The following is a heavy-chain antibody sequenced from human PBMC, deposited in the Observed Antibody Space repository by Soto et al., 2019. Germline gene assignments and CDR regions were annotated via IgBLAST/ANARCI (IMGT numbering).Heavy chain of an antibody. J-gene: IGHJ5*02. Sequence: SQTLSLTCAISVDSVSSNSAAWNLISQSPSRGLEWLGRTYYRSKWYNDYAVSVKSRITINPDTSKNQFSLKLNSVTPEDTAVYYCARDWTYGAAAGTSGYDPWGQGNMVAVSS. CDR1: VDSVSSNSAA. CDR2: TYYRSKWYN. CDR3: ARDWTYGAAAGTSGYDP. V-gene: IGHV6-1*01. D-gene: IGHD6-13*01.